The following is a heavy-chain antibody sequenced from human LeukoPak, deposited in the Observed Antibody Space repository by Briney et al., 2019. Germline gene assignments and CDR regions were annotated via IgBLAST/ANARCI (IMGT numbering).Heavy chain of an antibody. Sequence: GGSLRLSCAASGFTFSSYGMHWVRQAPGKGLEWVAVIWYDGSIRYYADSVKGRFTISRDNSNNTLYLQMNGLRAEDTAVYYCARVYYDSSGYYQVNDYWGQGTLVTVSS. J-gene: IGHJ4*02. V-gene: IGHV3-33*01. CDR2: IWYDGSIR. CDR3: ARVYYDSSGYYQVNDY. D-gene: IGHD3-22*01. CDR1: GFTFSSYG.